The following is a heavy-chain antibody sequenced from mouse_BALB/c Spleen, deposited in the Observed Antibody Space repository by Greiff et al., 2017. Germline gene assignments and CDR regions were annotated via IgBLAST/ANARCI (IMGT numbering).Heavy chain of an antibody. CDR2: ISDGGSYT. Sequence: EVKLMESGGGLVKPGGSLKLSCAASGFTFSDYYMYWVRQTPEKRLEWVATISDGGSYTYYPESVKGRITISRDNAKNNLYLQMSSLKSEDTAMYYCARDYYGSSYAMDYWGQGTAVTVSS. J-gene: IGHJ4*01. CDR3: ARDYYGSSYAMDY. V-gene: IGHV5-4*02. D-gene: IGHD1-1*01. CDR1: GFTFSDYY.